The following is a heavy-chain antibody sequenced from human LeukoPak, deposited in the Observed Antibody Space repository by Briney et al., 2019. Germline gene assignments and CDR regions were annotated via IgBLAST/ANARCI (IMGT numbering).Heavy chain of an antibody. CDR1: GFTFSSYE. Sequence: GGSLRLSCAASGFTFSSYEMNWVRQAPGKELEWVSYISSSGSAIYYADSVKGRFTISRDNAKNSLYLQMNSLRAEDTAVYYCARVHYGSGDYWGQGTLVTVSS. D-gene: IGHD3-10*01. V-gene: IGHV3-48*03. J-gene: IGHJ4*02. CDR2: ISSSGSAI. CDR3: ARVHYGSGDY.